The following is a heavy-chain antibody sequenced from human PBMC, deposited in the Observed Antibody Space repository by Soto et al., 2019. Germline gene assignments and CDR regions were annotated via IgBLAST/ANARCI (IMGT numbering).Heavy chain of an antibody. CDR1: GGTIGSYY. Sequence: AETLSLTCTVSGGTIGSYYWSWVRQPPGKGLEWIGYIYFTGSTNYDPSLKSRVTISVDTSRNQFSLKLNSVTAADTAVYYCARGLTMGQLPSHFRHWGQGTLVTVSS. J-gene: IGHJ1*01. V-gene: IGHV4-59*01. CDR3: ARGLTMGQLPSHFRH. CDR2: IYFTGST. D-gene: IGHD3-16*01.